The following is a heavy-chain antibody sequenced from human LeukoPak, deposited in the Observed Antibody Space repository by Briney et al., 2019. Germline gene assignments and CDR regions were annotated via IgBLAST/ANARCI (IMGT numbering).Heavy chain of an antibody. V-gene: IGHV4-4*08. J-gene: IGHJ4*02. Sequence: PSETLSLTCIVSDVSISNYYWSWIRQPPGKGLEWIGYIYNSGRTSYNPYFKGRVSISADMPRNQVSLRLTSVTAADTAVYYCARGYFYWGQGVLVTVSS. D-gene: IGHD3-9*01. CDR1: DVSISNYY. CDR2: IYNSGRT. CDR3: ARGYFY.